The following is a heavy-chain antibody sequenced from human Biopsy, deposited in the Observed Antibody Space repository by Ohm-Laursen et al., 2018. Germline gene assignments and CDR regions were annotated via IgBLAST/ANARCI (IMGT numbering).Heavy chain of an antibody. CDR3: ARGEVTFGELIVSLDS. V-gene: IGHV1-18*01. CDR1: GYNFISYS. Sequence: ASVKVSCKTSGYNFISYSINWVRQAPGQGLEWMGWIRPLNGDTKYGQKFQDRVTMTTNTSTSTVYMELTSLRSDDTAVYYCARGEVTFGELIVSLDSWGQGTLVTVSS. CDR2: IRPLNGDT. D-gene: IGHD3-16*02. J-gene: IGHJ4*02.